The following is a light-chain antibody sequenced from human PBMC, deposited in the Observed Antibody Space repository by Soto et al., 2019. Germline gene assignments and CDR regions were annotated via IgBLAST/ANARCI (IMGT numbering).Light chain of an antibody. Sequence: DIQMTQSPSTLSASVVDRVTITCRASQSISSWLAWYQQKPGKAPKLLIYDASSLESGVPSRFSGSGSGTEFPLSISSLQPDDCGTYYCQQYNSSPYTFGQG. J-gene: IGKJ2*01. CDR1: QSISSW. CDR2: DAS. V-gene: IGKV1-5*01. CDR3: QQYNSSPYT.